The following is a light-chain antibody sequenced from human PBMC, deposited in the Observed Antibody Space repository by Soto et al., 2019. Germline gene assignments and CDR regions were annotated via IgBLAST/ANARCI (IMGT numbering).Light chain of an antibody. CDR2: GAF. CDR1: QSVSSNN. J-gene: IGKJ2*01. V-gene: IGKV3-20*01. CDR3: KQFGSSPPYS. Sequence: EIVLTQSPGTLSLSPGEGATLSCRASQSVSSNNLAWYQQNPGRAPRLLIYGAFNSASDIPHRFSGSGSGTDFTLTISRLEPEDFAVYYCKQFGSSPPYSFGQGTRLESK.